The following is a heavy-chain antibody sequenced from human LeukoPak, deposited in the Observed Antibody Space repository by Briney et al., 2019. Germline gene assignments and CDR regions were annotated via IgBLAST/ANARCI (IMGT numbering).Heavy chain of an antibody. CDR1: RFTVNSNY. J-gene: IGHJ5*02. CDR2: IYSGGNT. CDR3: ATTPSYSGFWSGPPNWFDP. D-gene: IGHD3-3*01. Sequence: PGGSLRLSCAASRFTVNSNYMSWVRQAPGKGLEWVSVIYSGGNTYYADSVKGRFTISRDNSKNTLYLQMNGLGAEDTAVYYCATTPSYSGFWSGPPNWFDPWGQGTLVTVSS. V-gene: IGHV3-66*01.